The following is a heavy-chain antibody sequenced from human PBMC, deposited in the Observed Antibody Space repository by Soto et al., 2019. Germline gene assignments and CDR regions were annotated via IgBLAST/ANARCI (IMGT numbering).Heavy chain of an antibody. CDR2: IYYSGST. V-gene: IGHV4-39*01. J-gene: IGHJ4*02. D-gene: IGHD3-22*01. Sequence: QLQLQESGPGLVKPSETLSLTCTVSGGSISSGSYYWGWIRQPPGKGLEWIGSIYYSGSTYYNPSLKSRVTISVDTSKNQFSLKLSSVTAADTAVYYCASYSSGYPPPYWGQGTLVTVS. CDR1: GGSISSGSYY. CDR3: ASYSSGYPPPY.